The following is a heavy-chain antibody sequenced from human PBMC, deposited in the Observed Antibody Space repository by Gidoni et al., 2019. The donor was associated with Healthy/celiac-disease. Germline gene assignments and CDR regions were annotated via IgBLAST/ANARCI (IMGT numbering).Heavy chain of an antibody. D-gene: IGHD3-22*01. Sequence: QLQLQESGPGLVKPSETLSLTCTVSGGSISSSSYYWGWIRQPPGKGLEWIGSIYYSGSTYYNPSLKSRVTISVDTPKNQFSLKLSSVTAADTAVYYCARLFDYYDSSGYSSWGQGTLVTVSS. CDR1: GGSISSSSYY. CDR3: ARLFDYYDSSGYSS. J-gene: IGHJ4*02. V-gene: IGHV4-39*01. CDR2: IYYSGST.